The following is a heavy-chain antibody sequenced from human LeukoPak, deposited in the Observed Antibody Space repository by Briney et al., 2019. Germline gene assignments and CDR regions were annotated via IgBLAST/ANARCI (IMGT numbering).Heavy chain of an antibody. V-gene: IGHV4-59*08. CDR1: GGYISKYY. Sequence: PSETLSLTCTVSGGYISKYYWSWMRQPPGKGLEWIGYISYSGSTYYDPSLKSRVTISADTSKNQFSLKLSSVTAADTAVYYCARLTQYYYDSSVYYYFYYWGQGTLVTVSS. CDR3: ARLTQYYYDSSVYYYFYY. CDR2: ISYSGST. J-gene: IGHJ4*02. D-gene: IGHD3-22*01.